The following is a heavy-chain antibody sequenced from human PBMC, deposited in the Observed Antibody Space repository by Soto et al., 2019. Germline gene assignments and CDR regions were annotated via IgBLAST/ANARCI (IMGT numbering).Heavy chain of an antibody. D-gene: IGHD3-16*01. CDR3: AKGDLFVGGTIYGMDV. J-gene: IGHJ6*02. CDR2: ISVSGGST. Sequence: PGGSLRLSCSVSLCSYAMTWVREAPGKGLEWVAGISVSGGSTNYAVSVKGRFTISRDNDKNTVYLQMNSLRAEDTAVYYCAKGDLFVGGTIYGMDVWGQGTTVTVSS. V-gene: IGHV3-23*01. CDR1: LCSYA.